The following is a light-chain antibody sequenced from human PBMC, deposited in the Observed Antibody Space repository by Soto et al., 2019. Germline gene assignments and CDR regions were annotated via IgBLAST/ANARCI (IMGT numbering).Light chain of an antibody. CDR1: HSISNY. CDR2: AAS. V-gene: IGKV1-39*01. Sequence: DIQMTQSPSSLSASVGDRVTITCRARHSISNYLNWYQQRLGKAPNLLIYAASSMISGVLSRFSGSGSGTDFTLTITSLRPEDFAAYYCQQRYHTSWTFGQGTKVEI. J-gene: IGKJ1*01. CDR3: QQRYHTSWT.